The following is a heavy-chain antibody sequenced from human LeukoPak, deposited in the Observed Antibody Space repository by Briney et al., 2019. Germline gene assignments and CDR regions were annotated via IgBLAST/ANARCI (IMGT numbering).Heavy chain of an antibody. Sequence: GGSLRLSCAASGFTVSSNYMSWVRQAPGKGLEGVSVIYSGGSTYYADSVKGRFTISRDNSKNTLYLQMNSLRAEDTAVYYCATEKYYYDSSGYYLDYWGQGTLVTVSS. CDR1: GFTVSSNY. J-gene: IGHJ4*02. D-gene: IGHD3-22*01. CDR3: ATEKYYYDSSGYYLDY. V-gene: IGHV3-66*02. CDR2: IYSGGST.